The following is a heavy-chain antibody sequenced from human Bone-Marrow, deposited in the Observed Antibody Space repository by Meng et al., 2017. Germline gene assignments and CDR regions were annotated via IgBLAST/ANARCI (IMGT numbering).Heavy chain of an antibody. V-gene: IGHV3-30*04. Sequence: GESLKISCAASGFTFSSYAMHWVRQAPGKGLEWVAVISYDGSNKYYADSVKGRFTISRDNSKNTLYLQMNSLRAEDTAVYYCATGAEGLLWFGESGFDYWGQGTLVTVSS. D-gene: IGHD3-10*01. CDR3: ATGAEGLLWFGESGFDY. CDR2: ISYDGSNK. CDR1: GFTFSSYA. J-gene: IGHJ4*02.